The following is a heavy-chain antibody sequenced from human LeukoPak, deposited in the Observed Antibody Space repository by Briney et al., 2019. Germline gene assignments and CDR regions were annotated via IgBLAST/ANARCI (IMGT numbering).Heavy chain of an antibody. Sequence: GGSLRLSCAASGLTFADYAINWVRQAPGKGLEWVSVISGSGATTYYADSVKGRFTISGDNSKNTVFLQMNSLRAEDTAVYYCAKSPHIVIVTDPFDVWGQGTMVTVSS. D-gene: IGHD2-21*02. CDR1: GLTFADYA. CDR3: AKSPHIVIVTDPFDV. J-gene: IGHJ3*01. CDR2: ISGSGATT. V-gene: IGHV3-23*01.